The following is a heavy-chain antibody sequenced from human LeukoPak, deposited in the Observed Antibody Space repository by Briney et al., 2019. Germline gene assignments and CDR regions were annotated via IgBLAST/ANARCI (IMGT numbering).Heavy chain of an antibody. Sequence: PGGSLRLSCAASGFTLTNYWMSWVRQAPGKGLEWVANVKQDGSGEYYVDSVKGRFTISRDSAKNSLYLQMNSLRAEDTAVYFCARGGGLDVWGQGATVTVSS. D-gene: IGHD3-16*01. J-gene: IGHJ6*02. CDR2: VKQDGSGE. V-gene: IGHV3-7*03. CDR1: GFTLTNYW. CDR3: ARGGGLDV.